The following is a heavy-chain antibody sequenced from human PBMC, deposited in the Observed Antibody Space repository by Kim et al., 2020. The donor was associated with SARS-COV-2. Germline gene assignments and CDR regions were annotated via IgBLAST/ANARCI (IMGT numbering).Heavy chain of an antibody. CDR3: AREGGITIFGVVTGGSGGEPFDF. CDR1: GGSISSSSYY. V-gene: IGHV4-39*07. Sequence: SETLSLTCTVSGGSISSSSYYWGWIRQPPGKGLEWIGSIYYSGSTYYNPSLKSRVTISVDTSKNQFSLKLSSVTAADTAVYYGAREGGITIFGVVTGGSGGEPFDFWGQGTLVTVSS. J-gene: IGHJ4*02. CDR2: IYYSGST. D-gene: IGHD3-3*01.